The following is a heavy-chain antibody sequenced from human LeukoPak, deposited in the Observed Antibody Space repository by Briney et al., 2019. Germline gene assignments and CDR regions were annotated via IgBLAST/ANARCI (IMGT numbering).Heavy chain of an antibody. CDR1: GYTCTSYG. CDR3: ARNLLSGSYYDY. V-gene: IGHV1-18*01. CDR2: ISAYNGNT. Sequence: ASVKVSCKASGYTCTSYGISWVRQAPGQGLEWMGWISAYNGNTNYAQKLQGRVTMTTDTSTSTAYMELRSLRSDDTAVYYCARNLLSGSYYDYWGQGTLVTVSS. J-gene: IGHJ4*02. D-gene: IGHD1-26*01.